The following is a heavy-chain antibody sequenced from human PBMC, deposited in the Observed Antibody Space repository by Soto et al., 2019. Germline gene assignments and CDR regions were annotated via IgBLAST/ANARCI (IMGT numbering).Heavy chain of an antibody. CDR1: GGTFTSYT. Sequence: QVQLVQSGAEVKMPGSSVKVSCTASGGTFTSYTFSWVRQVPGQGLEWMGRIIPILRMADFAQKFQGRVTINADESTSTVYMKLSSLRSEDTAVYYCATSYGSGSAHFDYWGQGPLVTVS. V-gene: IGHV1-69*02. CDR2: IIPILRMA. J-gene: IGHJ4*02. CDR3: ATSYGSGSAHFDY. D-gene: IGHD3-10*01.